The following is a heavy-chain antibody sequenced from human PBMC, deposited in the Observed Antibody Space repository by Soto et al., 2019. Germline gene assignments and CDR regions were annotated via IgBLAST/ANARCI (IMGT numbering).Heavy chain of an antibody. Sequence: EVQLVESGGGLVKPGETLRLSCAASGFTFSNAWMSWVRQAPGKGLEWVGRIKSKTNGGTTDFAAAVKGRFTISGADSKSTLYMQLNSLKTDGTGVYYCTTDLERRECAFVSWFQCPMVTVS. D-gene: IGHD1-1*01. CDR1: GFTFSNAW. CDR2: IKSKTNGGTT. CDR3: TTDLERRECAFVS. V-gene: IGHV3-15*01. J-gene: IGHJ3*02.